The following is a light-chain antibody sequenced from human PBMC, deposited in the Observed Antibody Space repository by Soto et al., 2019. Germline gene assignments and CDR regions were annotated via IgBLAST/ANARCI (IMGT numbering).Light chain of an antibody. Sequence: DIQMTQSPSSLSASVRDRVTITCRASQSISSSLNWYQQKPGKAPKLLIYAASSLQSGVPSRFSGSGSGTDCTLTISSLQPEDFATYYCQQSYSTPRTFGQGTKVELK. CDR1: QSISSS. J-gene: IGKJ1*01. CDR2: AAS. V-gene: IGKV1-39*01. CDR3: QQSYSTPRT.